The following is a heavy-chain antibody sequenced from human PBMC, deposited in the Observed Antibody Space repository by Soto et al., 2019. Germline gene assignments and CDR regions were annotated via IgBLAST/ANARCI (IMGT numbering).Heavy chain of an antibody. D-gene: IGHD1-1*01. CDR1: GYTFARYS. J-gene: IGHJ6*01. V-gene: IGHV1-3*04. CDR2: INTGNGDT. CDR3: GRDAVEVETDGMDV. Sequence: QVQLVQSGAEVKKPGASVRVSCTASGYTFARYSMHWVRQAPGQRLEWMGGINTGNGDTKYAQKFTGRVTITRDTSESTAYLELSSLRSESTAVYYCGRDAVEVETDGMDVW.